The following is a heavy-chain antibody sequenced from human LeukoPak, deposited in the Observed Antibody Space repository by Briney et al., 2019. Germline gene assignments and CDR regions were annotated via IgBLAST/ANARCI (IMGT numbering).Heavy chain of an antibody. CDR1: GYTLTELS. CDR3: ATDPEKYYYDSSGY. J-gene: IGHJ4*02. CDR2: FDPEDGET. Sequence: ASVKVSCKVSGYTLTELSMHWVRQAPGKGLEWMGGFDPEDGETIYAQKFQGRVTMTEDTSTDTACMELSSLRSEDTAVYYCATDPEKYYYDSSGYWGQGTLVTVSS. D-gene: IGHD3-22*01. V-gene: IGHV1-24*01.